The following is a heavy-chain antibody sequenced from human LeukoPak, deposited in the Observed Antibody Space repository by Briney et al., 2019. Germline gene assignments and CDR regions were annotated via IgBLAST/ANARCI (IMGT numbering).Heavy chain of an antibody. J-gene: IGHJ1*01. V-gene: IGHV1-69*13. CDR1: GGTFSSYA. CDR2: IIPIFGTA. CDR3: ARERIEHETYYYDSSGYYPRYFQH. Sequence: SVKVSCKASGGTFSSYAISWVRQAPGQGLEWMGGIIPIFGTANYAQKFHGRVTITADESTSTAYMELSSLRSEDTAVYYCARERIEHETYYYDSSGYYPRYFQHWGQGTLVTVSS. D-gene: IGHD3-22*01.